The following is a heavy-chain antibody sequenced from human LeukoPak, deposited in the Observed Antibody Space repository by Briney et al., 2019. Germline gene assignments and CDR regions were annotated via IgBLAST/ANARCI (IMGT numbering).Heavy chain of an antibody. CDR1: GGSISGTNW. J-gene: IGHJ3*02. D-gene: IGHD3-3*01. V-gene: IGHV4-59*08. CDR3: ARQSFTIFGVVIGDHHDAFDI. CDR2: IYYSGST. Sequence: PSETLSLTCGVSGGSISGTNWWSWVRQPPGQGLEWIGYIYYSGSTNYNPSLKSRVTISVDTSKNQFSLKLSSVTAADTAVYYCARQSFTIFGVVIGDHHDAFDIWGQGTMVTVSS.